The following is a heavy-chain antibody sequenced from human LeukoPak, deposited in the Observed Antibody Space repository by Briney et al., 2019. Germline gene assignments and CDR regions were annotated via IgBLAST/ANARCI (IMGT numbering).Heavy chain of an antibody. CDR2: ISGSGGST. Sequence: GGSLRLSCAASGFTFSSYAMSWVRQAPGKGLDWVSAISGSGGSTYYADSVKGRFTISRDNSKNTLYLQMNSLRAEDTAVYYCAKDPRRVWFGEAFDDWGQGTLVTVCS. V-gene: IGHV3-23*01. J-gene: IGHJ4*02. CDR3: AKDPRRVWFGEAFDD. CDR1: GFTFSSYA. D-gene: IGHD3-10*01.